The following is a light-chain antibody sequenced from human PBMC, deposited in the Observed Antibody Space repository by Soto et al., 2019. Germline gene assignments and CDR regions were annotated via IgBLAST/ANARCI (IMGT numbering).Light chain of an antibody. CDR3: QQRSNWPPKFT. V-gene: IGKV3-11*01. CDR1: QSVSSY. J-gene: IGKJ3*01. CDR2: DAS. Sequence: EIVLTQSPATLSLSPGERATLSCRASQSVSSYLAWYKQKPGQAPRLLIYDASNRATGIPARFSGSGSGTDFTLTISSLETEDFAVYYCQQRSNWPPKFTFGPGTKVDIK.